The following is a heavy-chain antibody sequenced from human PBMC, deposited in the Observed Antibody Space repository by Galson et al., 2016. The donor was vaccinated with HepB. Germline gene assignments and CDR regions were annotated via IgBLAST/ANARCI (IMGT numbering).Heavy chain of an antibody. CDR1: GGSIRSHY. V-gene: IGHV4-59*11. Sequence: SETLSLTCTISGGSIRSHYWSWIRQPPGKGLEWIGYIYYSGSTNYNPSLKSRVTISEDTSKNQFSLKLSSVTAADTAVYYCARTFSDSSGVGFDYWGQGTLVTVSS. J-gene: IGHJ4*02. CDR2: IYYSGST. D-gene: IGHD2/OR15-2a*01. CDR3: ARTFSDSSGVGFDY.